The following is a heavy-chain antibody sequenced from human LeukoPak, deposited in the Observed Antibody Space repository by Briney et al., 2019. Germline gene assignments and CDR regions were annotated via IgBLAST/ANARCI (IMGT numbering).Heavy chain of an antibody. CDR3: AKVPDSSGAIFDY. CDR1: GFTFSSYG. J-gene: IGHJ4*02. V-gene: IGHV3-30*18. D-gene: IGHD6-19*01. Sequence: PGGSLRLSCAASGFTFSSYGMHWVRQAPGKGLEWVAVISYDGGNKYYADSVKGRFTISRDNSKNTLYLQMNSLRAEDTAVYYCAKVPDSSGAIFDYWGQGTLVTVSS. CDR2: ISYDGGNK.